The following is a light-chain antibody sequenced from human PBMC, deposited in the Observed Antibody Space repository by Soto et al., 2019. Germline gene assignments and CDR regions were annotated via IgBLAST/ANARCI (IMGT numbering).Light chain of an antibody. CDR3: QQRSNWPPTWT. J-gene: IGKJ1*01. CDR1: QSVSIK. CDR2: DTS. Sequence: EIVMTQSPATLSVSPWERATLSCMAIQSVSIKLAWYQQKPGQAPRLLIYDTSTRATGIPARFSGSGSGTEFTLTISSLEPEDFAVYYCQQRSNWPPTWTFGQGTKVDTK. V-gene: IGKV3-11*01.